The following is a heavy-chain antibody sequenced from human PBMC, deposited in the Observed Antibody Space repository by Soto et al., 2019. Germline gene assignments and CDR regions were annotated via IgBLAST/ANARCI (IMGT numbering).Heavy chain of an antibody. CDR2: ISSSSSYI. V-gene: IGHV3-21*01. CDR1: GFTFSSYS. D-gene: IGHD3-22*01. Sequence: KPGGSLRLSCAASGFTFSSYSMNWVRQAPGKGLEWVSSISSSSSYIYYADSVKGRLTISRDNAKNSLYLQMNSLRAEDTAVYYCARDYVGYYDSSGYRDAFDIWGQGTMVTVSS. CDR3: ARDYVGYYDSSGYRDAFDI. J-gene: IGHJ3*02.